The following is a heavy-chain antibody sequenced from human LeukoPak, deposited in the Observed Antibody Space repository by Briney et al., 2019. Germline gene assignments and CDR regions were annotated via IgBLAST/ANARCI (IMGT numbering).Heavy chain of an antibody. J-gene: IGHJ4*02. D-gene: IGHD2-8*02. V-gene: IGHV3-33*06. Sequence: GGSLRLSCAASGFTFSNCGVHWVRQAPGKGLEWVAVIWYDGSYKYYADSVKGRFTISRDNSKNTLYLQMNSLRAEDTAVYYCAKDFYVGPVLARYFDYWGQGTLVTVSA. CDR3: AKDFYVGPVLARYFDY. CDR1: GFTFSNCG. CDR2: IWYDGSYK.